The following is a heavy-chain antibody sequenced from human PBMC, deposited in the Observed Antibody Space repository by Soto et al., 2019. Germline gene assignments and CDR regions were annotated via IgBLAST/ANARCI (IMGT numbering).Heavy chain of an antibody. V-gene: IGHV4-31*03. Sequence: QVQLQESGPGLVRPSQTLSLTCTVSGGSISSGGYYWSWIRQHPGKGLEWIGYIYYSGGNYYNPSLKGRVTISVDTSKKQFSLKLSSVTAADTAVYYCARGGGHCDYRGGCWFDPWGQGTLVTVSS. CDR3: ARGGGHCDYRGGCWFDP. CDR2: IYYSGGN. J-gene: IGHJ5*02. D-gene: IGHD4-17*01. CDR1: GGSISSGGYY.